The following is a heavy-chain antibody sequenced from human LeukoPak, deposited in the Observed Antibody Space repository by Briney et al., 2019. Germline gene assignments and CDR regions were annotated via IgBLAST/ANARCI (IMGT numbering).Heavy chain of an antibody. Sequence: GGSLRLSCAASGFTLSSYDMHWVRQATGKGLEWVSAIGTAGDPYYPGSVKGRFTISRENAKNSLYLQMNSLRAGDTAVYYCARGYGSGSSLRDAFDIWGQGTMVTVSS. CDR1: GFTLSSYD. V-gene: IGHV3-13*05. CDR3: ARGYGSGSSLRDAFDI. J-gene: IGHJ3*02. D-gene: IGHD3-10*01. CDR2: IGTAGDP.